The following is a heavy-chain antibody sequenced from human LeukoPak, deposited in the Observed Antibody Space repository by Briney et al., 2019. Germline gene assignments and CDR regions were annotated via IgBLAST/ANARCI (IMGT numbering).Heavy chain of an antibody. CDR3: ARPNRQQLDKYYXDX. J-gene: IGHJ4*02. CDR2: IYYSAST. CDR1: GGSISSSSYY. D-gene: IGHD6-13*01. V-gene: IGHV4-39*01. Sequence: TSETLSLTCTVSGGSISSSSYYWSWIRQPPGKGLGGIGSIYYSASTYYNPSLKSRFTISVDTSKNQFSLKLSSVTAADTAVYXCARPNRQQLDKYYXDXXGQGXXVXV.